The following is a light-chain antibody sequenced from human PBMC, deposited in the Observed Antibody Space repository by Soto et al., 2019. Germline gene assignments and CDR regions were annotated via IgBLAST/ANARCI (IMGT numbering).Light chain of an antibody. CDR2: KAS. CDR3: QHYNSYSEA. V-gene: IGKV1-5*03. J-gene: IGKJ1*01. CDR1: QTISRW. Sequence: DIQMPQSPSTLSGSVGDSVPITCRARQTISRWLAWYQQKPGKATKLLIYKASTLKSGVPSRVSGSGSGTEFTLTISSLQPDEFATYFCQHYNSYSEAFGQGNKVDIK.